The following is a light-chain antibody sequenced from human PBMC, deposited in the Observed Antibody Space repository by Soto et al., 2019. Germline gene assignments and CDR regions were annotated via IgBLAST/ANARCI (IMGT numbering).Light chain of an antibody. Sequence: ETFVRQSPGTLSLSPGERATLSCRASQSVSSSYLAWYQQKPGQAPRLLIDGASSRATGIPDRFSGSGSGTDFTLTISRLEPEDFAVYYCQQYGSSLWTVGQGTKVDIK. J-gene: IGKJ1*01. CDR1: QSVSSSY. CDR2: GAS. CDR3: QQYGSSLWT. V-gene: IGKV3-20*01.